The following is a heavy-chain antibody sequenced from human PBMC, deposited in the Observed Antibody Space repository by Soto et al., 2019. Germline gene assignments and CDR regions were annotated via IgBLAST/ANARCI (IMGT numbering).Heavy chain of an antibody. D-gene: IGHD3-10*01. CDR1: GGSISSGGYS. V-gene: IGHV4-30-2*01. Sequence: QLQLQESGSGLVKPSQTLSLTCAVSGGSISSGGYSWSWIRQPPGKGLEWIGYIYHSGSTYYNPSRKSRVNISVDRSKNQFSLELSSVTAADTAVYYCARENNVLPGGYFDYWGQGTLVTVSS. CDR3: ARENNVLPGGYFDY. J-gene: IGHJ4*02. CDR2: IYHSGST.